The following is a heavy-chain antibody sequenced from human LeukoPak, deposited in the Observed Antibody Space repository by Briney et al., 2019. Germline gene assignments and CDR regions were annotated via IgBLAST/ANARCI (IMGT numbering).Heavy chain of an antibody. D-gene: IGHD5-24*01. CDR1: GFTFSTYG. CDR2: IHYDGGKK. CDR3: TRGSRDGYNVYYFDY. J-gene: IGHJ4*02. V-gene: IGHV3-30*02. Sequence: GGSLRLSCATSGFTFSTYGMSWVRQAPGKGLEWVAFIHYDGGKKYYADSVEGRFIISRGNSNDMVYLQMNSLRAEDTAVYYCTRGSRDGYNVYYFDYWGQGALVTVSS.